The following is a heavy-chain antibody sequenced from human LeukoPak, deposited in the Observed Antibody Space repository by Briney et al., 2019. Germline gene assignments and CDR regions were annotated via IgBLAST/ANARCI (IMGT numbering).Heavy chain of an antibody. J-gene: IGHJ4*02. CDR3: AKDRRDCSGGSCYSFFDY. D-gene: IGHD2-15*01. CDR1: GFTFSTYY. CDR2: ISYDGSNK. Sequence: PGGSLRLSCAASGFTFSTYYMTWVRQAPGKGLEWVAVISYDGSNKYYADSVKGRFTISRDNSKNTLYLQMNSLRAEDTAVYYCAKDRRDCSGGSCYSFFDYWGQGTLVTVSS. V-gene: IGHV3-30*18.